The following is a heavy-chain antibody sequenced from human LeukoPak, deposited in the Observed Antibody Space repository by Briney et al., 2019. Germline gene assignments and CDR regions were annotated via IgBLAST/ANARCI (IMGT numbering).Heavy chain of an antibody. CDR1: GFTFSSNA. CDR3: AGGSGSYSDY. D-gene: IGHD1-26*01. V-gene: IGHV3-64*01. Sequence: GGSLRLSCAASGFTFSSNAMHWVRQAPGRGLEYVSAISSNGGSTYYANSVKGRFTISRDNSKNTLYLQMGSLRAEDMAVYYCAGGSGSYSDYWGQGALVTVSS. CDR2: ISSNGGST. J-gene: IGHJ4*02.